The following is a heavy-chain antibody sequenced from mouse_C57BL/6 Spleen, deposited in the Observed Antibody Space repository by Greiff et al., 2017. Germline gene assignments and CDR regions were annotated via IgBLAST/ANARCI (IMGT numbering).Heavy chain of an antibody. Sequence: VQLQQPGAELVKPGASVKMSCKASGYTFTSYWITWVKQRPGQGLEWIGDIYPGSGSTNYNEKFKSKATLTVDTSSSTAYMQLSSLTSEDSAVYYCARQIYYDYDWYFDVWGTGPRSPSPQ. CDR2: IYPGSGST. J-gene: IGHJ1*03. CDR1: GYTFTSYW. D-gene: IGHD2-4*01. V-gene: IGHV1-55*01. CDR3: ARQIYYDYDWYFDV.